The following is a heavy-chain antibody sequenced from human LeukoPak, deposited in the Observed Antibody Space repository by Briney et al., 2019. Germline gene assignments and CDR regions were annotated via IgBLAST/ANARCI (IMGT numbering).Heavy chain of an antibody. CDR1: GYTFNSYG. Sequence: ASVKVSCKTSGYTFNSYGITWVRQAPGQGLAWMGWINPYNGNTNYAQNLQGRVTMTTDTSTSTAYMELRSLRSDDTAVYYCARDLADPIQLWSSADYWGQGTLVTVSS. V-gene: IGHV1-18*01. J-gene: IGHJ4*02. CDR3: ARDLADPIQLWSSADY. CDR2: INPYNGNT. D-gene: IGHD5-18*01.